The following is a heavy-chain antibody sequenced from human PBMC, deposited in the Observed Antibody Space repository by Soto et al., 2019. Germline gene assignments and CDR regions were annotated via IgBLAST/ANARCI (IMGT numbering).Heavy chain of an antibody. CDR2: IWYDGSNK. J-gene: IGHJ6*02. CDR3: ARDPWGKEYSCSTDRYYYGMDV. D-gene: IGHD6-6*01. CDR1: GFTFSSYG. Sequence: QVQLVESGGGVVQPGRSLRLSCAASGFTFSSYGMHWVRQAPGTGLEWVAVIWYDGSNKYYADSVKGRFTISRDNSRNTLYLQMSSRRGEVTAVYYCARDPWGKEYSCSTDRYYYGMDVLGQGTTVTVSS. V-gene: IGHV3-33*01.